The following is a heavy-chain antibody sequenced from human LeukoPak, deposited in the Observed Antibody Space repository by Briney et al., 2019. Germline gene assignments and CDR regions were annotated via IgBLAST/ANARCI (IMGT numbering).Heavy chain of an antibody. D-gene: IGHD1-26*01. CDR3: ARSSDRRDDY. V-gene: IGHV3-21*01. Sequence: GGSLRLSCAASGFTFSSYWMSWVRQAPGKGLEWVSSISISSSSIYYADSVKGRFTISRDNAKNSLYLQMNSLRAEDTAFYYCARSSDRRDDYWGQGTLVTVSS. CDR1: GFTFSSYW. J-gene: IGHJ4*02. CDR2: ISISSSSI.